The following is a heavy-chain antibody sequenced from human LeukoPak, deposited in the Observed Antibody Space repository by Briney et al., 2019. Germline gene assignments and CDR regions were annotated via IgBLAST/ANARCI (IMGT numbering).Heavy chain of an antibody. J-gene: IGHJ4*02. Sequence: ASVKVSCKASGYTFTSYDINWVRQATGQGLEWMGWMNPNSGNTGYAQKFQGRVTMTRNTSISTAYMELSSLRSEDTAVYYCARVRTLNNVWFLYWGQGTLVTVSS. V-gene: IGHV1-8*01. CDR2: MNPNSGNT. CDR3: ARVRTLNNVWFLY. CDR1: GYTFTSYD. D-gene: IGHD2/OR15-2a*01.